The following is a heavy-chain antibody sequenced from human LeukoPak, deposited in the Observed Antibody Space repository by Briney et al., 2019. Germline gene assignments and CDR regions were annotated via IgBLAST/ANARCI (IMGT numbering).Heavy chain of an antibody. D-gene: IGHD5-24*01. CDR3: ARDVAITEGWFDP. CDR1: GYTFTGYY. CDR2: INPNSGGT. V-gene: IGHV1-2*02. Sequence: ASVKVSCKASGYTFTGYYMHWVRQAPGQGLEWMGWINPNSGGTNYAQKFQGRVTMTRDTSISTAYMELSRLRSDDTAVYYCARDVAITEGWFDPWGQGTLVTVSS. J-gene: IGHJ5*02.